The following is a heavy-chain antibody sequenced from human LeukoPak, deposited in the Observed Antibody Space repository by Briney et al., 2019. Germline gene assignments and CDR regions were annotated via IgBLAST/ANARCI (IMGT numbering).Heavy chain of an antibody. Sequence: GGSLRLSCADSGFTFSSHWMHRVRQAPGKGLVWVSRIKYDASSTSYADSVKGRFTISRDNAKNTLHLQMNSLRAEDTAVYYCARGATYAYYQDYWGQGTLVTVSS. V-gene: IGHV3-74*01. D-gene: IGHD1-26*01. CDR1: GFTFSSHW. CDR2: IKYDASST. CDR3: ARGATYAYYQDY. J-gene: IGHJ4*02.